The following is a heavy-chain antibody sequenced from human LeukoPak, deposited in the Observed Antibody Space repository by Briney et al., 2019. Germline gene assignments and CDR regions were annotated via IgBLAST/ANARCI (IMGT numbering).Heavy chain of an antibody. Sequence: GGSLRLSCATSGFTFDAYTMYWVRQVPGKGLEWVSVISWDGFSTYYADSVKGRFTISRDNSKRSLFLQMNSLTTEDTALYYCAAGFEAVKVGDFFKSWGQGTLVVVSS. CDR2: ISWDGFST. D-gene: IGHD3-16*01. CDR1: GFTFDAYT. CDR3: AAGFEAVKVGDFFKS. V-gene: IGHV3-43*01. J-gene: IGHJ5*01.